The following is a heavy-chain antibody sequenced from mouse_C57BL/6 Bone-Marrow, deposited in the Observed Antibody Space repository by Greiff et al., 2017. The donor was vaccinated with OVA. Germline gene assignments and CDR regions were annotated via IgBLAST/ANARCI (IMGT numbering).Heavy chain of an antibody. D-gene: IGHD1-1*01. J-gene: IGHJ1*03. CDR2: IYPGNSDT. V-gene: IGHV1-5*01. CDR3: TRGGYYYGSSFHWYCDV. CDR1: GYTFTSYW. Sequence: EVKLQESGTVLARPGASVKMSCKTSGYTFTSYWMHWVKQRPGQGLEWIGAIYPGNSDTSYNQKFKGKAKLTAVTSASTAYMELSSLTNEDSAVYYCTRGGYYYGSSFHWYCDVWGTGTTVTVSS.